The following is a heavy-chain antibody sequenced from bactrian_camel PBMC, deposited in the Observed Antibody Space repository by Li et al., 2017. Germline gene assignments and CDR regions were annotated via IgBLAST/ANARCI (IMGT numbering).Heavy chain of an antibody. D-gene: IGHD2*01. Sequence: VQLVESGGGSVQAGGSLRLSCSVSGYTYSTACMGWFRQAPGKEREGVAVLDSDGITKYSDSVKGRFIISKHNAKNTLYLQMNSLKPEDTAMYYCAADRCYPGWSRTGDEFPYWGRGTQVTVS. CDR3: AADRCYPGWSRTGDEFPY. J-gene: IGHJ4*01. CDR1: GYTYSTAC. CDR2: LDSDGIT. V-gene: IGHV3S53*01.